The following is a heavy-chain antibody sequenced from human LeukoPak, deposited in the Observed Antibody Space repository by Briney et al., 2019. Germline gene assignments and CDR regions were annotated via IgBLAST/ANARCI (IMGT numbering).Heavy chain of an antibody. CDR2: MNPNSGNT. D-gene: IGHD3-10*01. CDR1: GYTFTSYD. V-gene: IGHV1-8*01. Sequence: ASVKVSCKASGYTFTSYDINWVRQATGQGLERMGWMNPNSGNTGYAQKFQGRVTMTRNTSMSTAYMELSSLRSEDTAVYYCARYGSGSYSDSYGMDVWGQGTTVTVSS. J-gene: IGHJ6*02. CDR3: ARYGSGSYSDSYGMDV.